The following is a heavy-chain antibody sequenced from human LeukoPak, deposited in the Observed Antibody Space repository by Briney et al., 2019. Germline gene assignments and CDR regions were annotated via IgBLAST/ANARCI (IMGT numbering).Heavy chain of an antibody. V-gene: IGHV1-69*05. CDR1: GGTFSSYA. J-gene: IGHJ4*02. CDR2: IIPIFGTA. D-gene: IGHD3-3*01. Sequence: GASVKVSCKASGGTFSSYAISWVRQAPGQGLEWMGGIIPIFGTANYAQKFQGRVTITTDESTSTAYMELSSLRSEDTAVYYCARDYDFWSGYLFDYWGQGTLVTVSS. CDR3: ARDYDFWSGYLFDY.